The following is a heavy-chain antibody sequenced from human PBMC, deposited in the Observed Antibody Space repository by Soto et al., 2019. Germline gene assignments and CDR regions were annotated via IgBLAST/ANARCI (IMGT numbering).Heavy chain of an antibody. J-gene: IGHJ6*03. Sequence: SETLSLTCTVSGGSISSYYWSWIRQPPGKGLEWIGYIYYSGSTNYNPSLKSRVTISVDTSKNQFSLKLSSVTAADTAVYYCAREEVRGGYMDVWGKGTTVTVSS. CDR2: IYYSGST. V-gene: IGHV4-59*01. D-gene: IGHD3-16*01. CDR1: GGSISSYY. CDR3: AREEVRGGYMDV.